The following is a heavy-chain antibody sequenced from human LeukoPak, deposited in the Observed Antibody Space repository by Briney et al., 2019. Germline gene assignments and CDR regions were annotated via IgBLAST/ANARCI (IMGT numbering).Heavy chain of an antibody. Sequence: GGSLRLSCAASGFTFSSYAMSWVRQAPGKGLEWVSAISGSGGSTYYADSVKGRFTISRDNSKNTLYLQMNSLRAEDTAVYYCAKDPSYYYDSGGYYGPTSGYWGQGTLVTVSS. CDR2: ISGSGGST. CDR1: GFTFSSYA. V-gene: IGHV3-23*01. J-gene: IGHJ4*02. D-gene: IGHD3-22*01. CDR3: AKDPSYYYDSGGYYGPTSGY.